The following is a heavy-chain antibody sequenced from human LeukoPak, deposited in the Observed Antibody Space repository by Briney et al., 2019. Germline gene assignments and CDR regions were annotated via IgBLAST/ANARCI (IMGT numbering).Heavy chain of an antibody. Sequence: HPGGSLRPSCAASGFTFSTFWMHWVRQAPGRGLVWVSRINSDGSSASYADSVKGRFTISRDNAENTLYLQMNSLRAEDTAVYYCARDPRRVDRFRFRDIHYYYGMDVWGQGTTVTVSS. D-gene: IGHD2-21*01. CDR2: INSDGSSA. J-gene: IGHJ6*02. CDR1: GFTFSTFW. V-gene: IGHV3-74*01. CDR3: ARDPRRVDRFRFRDIHYYYGMDV.